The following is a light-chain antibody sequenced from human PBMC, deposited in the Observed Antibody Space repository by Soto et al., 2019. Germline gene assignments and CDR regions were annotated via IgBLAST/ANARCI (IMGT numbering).Light chain of an antibody. Sequence: QSVLTQARAVSGSPGQSVTISCTGTSSDVGGYNYVSWYQQHPGKAPKLMISDVSKRPSGVPDRFSGSKSGNTASLTISGLQAEDEADYYCCSYAGSYTFSYVFGTGTKVTVL. J-gene: IGLJ1*01. CDR3: CSYAGSYTFSYV. V-gene: IGLV2-11*01. CDR2: DVS. CDR1: SSDVGGYNY.